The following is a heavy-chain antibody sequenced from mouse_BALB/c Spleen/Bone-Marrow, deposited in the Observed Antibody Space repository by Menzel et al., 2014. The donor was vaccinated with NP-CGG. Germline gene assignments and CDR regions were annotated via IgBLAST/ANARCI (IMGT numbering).Heavy chain of an antibody. J-gene: IGHJ2*01. D-gene: IGHD1-1*01. Sequence: VKLQESGAELVRPGSSVKISCKASGYELSSYWMNWVKQRPGQGLEWIGQIWPGGGDTNYNGKFKGKATLTADKSSSTTYMQLSSLTSEDSAVYFCARWDYGNRGEFYFDYWGQGTTLTVSS. CDR2: IWPGGGDT. CDR1: GYELSSYW. V-gene: IGHV1-80*01. CDR3: ARWDYGNRGEFYFDY.